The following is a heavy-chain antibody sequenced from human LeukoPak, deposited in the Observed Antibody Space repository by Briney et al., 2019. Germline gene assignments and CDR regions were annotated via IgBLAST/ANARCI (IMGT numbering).Heavy chain of an antibody. J-gene: IGHJ4*02. CDR1: GGSFSGYY. Sequence: SETLSLTCAVYGGSFSGYYWSWIRQPPGKGLEWIGEINHSGSTNYNPSLKSRVTISVDTSKNQFSLKLSSVTAADTAVYYRARGQVSIAAAVSYFDYWGQGTLVTVSS. V-gene: IGHV4-34*01. D-gene: IGHD6-13*01. CDR2: INHSGST. CDR3: ARGQVSIAAAVSYFDY.